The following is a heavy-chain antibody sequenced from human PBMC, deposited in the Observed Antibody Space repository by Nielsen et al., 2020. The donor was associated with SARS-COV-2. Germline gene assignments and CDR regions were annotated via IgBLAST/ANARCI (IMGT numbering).Heavy chain of an antibody. J-gene: IGHJ6*04. CDR2: LSGSSRYI. D-gene: IGHD2-2*02. Sequence: GESLKISCAASGFNFSGHSMSWVRQAPGKGLEWVSSLSGSSRYIYYADSLQGRFTISRDNAQNPLFLQMNSLRAEDTAVYYCARIIIQCSSTHCYTLGGMDVWGKGTTVTVSS. CDR3: ARIIIQCSSTHCYTLGGMDV. CDR1: GFNFSGHS. V-gene: IGHV3-21*01.